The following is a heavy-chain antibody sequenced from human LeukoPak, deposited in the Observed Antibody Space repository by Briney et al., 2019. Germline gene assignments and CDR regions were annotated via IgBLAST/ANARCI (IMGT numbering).Heavy chain of an antibody. CDR2: ISYDGSNK. Sequence: AGGSLRLSCAASGFTFSSYAMHWVRQAPGKGLEWVAVISYDGSNKYYADSVKGRFTISRDNSKNTLYLQMNSLRVEDTAVYYCARERDVLGASTAYWGQGTLVTASS. CDR1: GFTFSSYA. J-gene: IGHJ4*02. CDR3: ARERDVLGASTAY. D-gene: IGHD3-16*01. V-gene: IGHV3-30-3*01.